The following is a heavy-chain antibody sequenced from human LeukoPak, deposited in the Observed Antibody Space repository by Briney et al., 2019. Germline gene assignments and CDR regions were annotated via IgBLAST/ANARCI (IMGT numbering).Heavy chain of an antibody. CDR1: GYTFTSYD. D-gene: IGHD1-1*01. V-gene: IGHV1-8*01. J-gene: IGHJ5*02. CDR2: MNPNSGNT. CDR3: ARSPKTWNSRNNRFGP. Sequence: ASVKVSCKASGYTFTSYDINWVRQATGQGLEWMGWMNPNSGNTGYAQKFQGRVTMTRNTSISTAYMELSSLRSEDTAVYYCARSPKTWNSRNNRFGPLGQGTLVTVSS.